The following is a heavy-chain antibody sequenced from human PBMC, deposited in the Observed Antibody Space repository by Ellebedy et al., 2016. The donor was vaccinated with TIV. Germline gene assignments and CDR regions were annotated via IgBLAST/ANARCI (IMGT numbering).Heavy chain of an antibody. CDR2: ISYDGSNK. J-gene: IGHJ6*02. Sequence: GGSLRLSXAASGFTFSSYAMHWVRQAPGKGLEWVAVISYDGSNKYYADSVKGRFTISRDNSKNTLYLQMNSLRAEDTAVYYCARDNFPVDTAMVSDGMDVWGQGTTVTVSS. V-gene: IGHV3-30-3*01. CDR3: ARDNFPVDTAMVSDGMDV. D-gene: IGHD5-18*01. CDR1: GFTFSSYA.